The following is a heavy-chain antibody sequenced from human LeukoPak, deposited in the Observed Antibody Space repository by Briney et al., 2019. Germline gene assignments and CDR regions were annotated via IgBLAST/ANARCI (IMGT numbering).Heavy chain of an antibody. CDR1: GFTFSSYA. CDR3: AKDTPLCYFDY. CDR2: ISYDGSNK. J-gene: IGHJ4*02. Sequence: PGRSLRLSCAASGFTFSSYAMHWVRQAPGKGLEWVAVISYDGSNKYYADSVKGRFTISRDNSKNTLYLQMNSLRAEDTAVYYCAKDTPLCYFDYWGQGTLVTVSS. D-gene: IGHD3-16*01. V-gene: IGHV3-30-3*02.